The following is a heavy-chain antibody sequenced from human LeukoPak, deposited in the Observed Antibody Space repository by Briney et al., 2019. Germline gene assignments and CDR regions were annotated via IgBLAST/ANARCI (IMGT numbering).Heavy chain of an antibody. Sequence: SETLSLTCTVSGGSISISNYYWGWIRQPPGKGLECIGRIHTSGSTNYNPSLKSRVTMSVDTSKNQFSLKLSSVTAADTAVYYCARDRYYYDSSSNWFDPWGQGTLVTVSS. J-gene: IGHJ5*02. CDR2: IHTSGST. CDR1: GGSISISNYY. CDR3: ARDRYYYDSSSNWFDP. V-gene: IGHV4-39*07. D-gene: IGHD3-22*01.